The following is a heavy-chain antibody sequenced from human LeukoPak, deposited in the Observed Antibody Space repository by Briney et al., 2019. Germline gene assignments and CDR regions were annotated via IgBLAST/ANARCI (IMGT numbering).Heavy chain of an antibody. CDR3: ARVGRDMITFGGVIGPGAFDI. CDR2: INPSGGST. J-gene: IGHJ3*02. V-gene: IGHV1-46*01. CDR1: GYTFTSYY. Sequence: ASVKVSCKASGYTFTSYYMHWVRQAPGQGLEGMGLINPSGGSTSYAQKFQGRVTMTRDMSTSTVYMELSSLRSEDTAVYYCARVGRDMITFGGVIGPGAFDIWGQGTMVTVSS. D-gene: IGHD3-16*02.